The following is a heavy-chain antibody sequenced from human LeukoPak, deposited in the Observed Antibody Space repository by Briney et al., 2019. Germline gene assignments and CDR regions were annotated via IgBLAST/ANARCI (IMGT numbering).Heavy chain of an antibody. Sequence: GGSLRLSCAASGFTVSSNYMSWVRQAPGKGLEWVSVIYSGGGTYYADSVKGRFTISRDNSKNTLYLQMNSLRAEDTAVYYCARDLDGDYAFDYWGQGTLVTVSS. CDR3: ARDLDGDYAFDY. CDR2: IYSGGGT. J-gene: IGHJ4*02. D-gene: IGHD4-17*01. CDR1: GFTVSSNY. V-gene: IGHV3-53*01.